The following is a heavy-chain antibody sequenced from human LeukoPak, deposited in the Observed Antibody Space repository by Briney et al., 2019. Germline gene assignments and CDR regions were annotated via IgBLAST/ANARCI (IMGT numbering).Heavy chain of an antibody. CDR3: AREKGENYESSGYVDY. CDR1: GYSISSGYY. Sequence: SAETLSLTCTVSGYSISSGYYWGWIRRPPGKGREWIGNIYHSGSTYYNPSLKSGAAISADTSKNQFSLKVSYGTAADTAVYYCAREKGENYESSGYVDYWGQGTLVTVSS. J-gene: IGHJ4*02. CDR2: IYHSGST. D-gene: IGHD3-22*01. V-gene: IGHV4-38-2*02.